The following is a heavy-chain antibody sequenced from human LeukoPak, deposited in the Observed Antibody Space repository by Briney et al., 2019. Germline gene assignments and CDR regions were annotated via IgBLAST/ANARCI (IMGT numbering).Heavy chain of an antibody. CDR3: AKDIGSTSLYNWFDP. CDR2: IAYDGSNT. V-gene: IGHV3-33*03. CDR1: GFTFSTYA. D-gene: IGHD2-2*01. J-gene: IGHJ5*02. Sequence: GASLQISCTVSGFTFSTYAMHWVRQAPGKGLEWVAVIAYDGSNTYYLDSVKGRFTISRDNSENTLYLQMNSLRAEDTAVYYCAKDIGSTSLYNWFDPWGQGTLVTVSS.